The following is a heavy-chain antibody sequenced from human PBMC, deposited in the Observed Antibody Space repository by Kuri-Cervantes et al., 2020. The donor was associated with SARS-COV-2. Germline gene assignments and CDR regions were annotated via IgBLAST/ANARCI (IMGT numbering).Heavy chain of an antibody. CDR1: GGTFSSYA. D-gene: IGHD2-2*01. J-gene: IGHJ6*02. CDR2: INPNSGGT. CDR3: ARGGDIVVVPAAASGVTYYYYGMDV. V-gene: IGHV1-2*04. Sequence: ASVKVSCKASGGTFSSYAISWVRQAPGQGLEWMGWINPNSGGTNYAQKFQGWVTMTRDTSISTAYMELSRLRSDDTAVYYCARGGDIVVVPAAASGVTYYYYGMDVWGQGTTVTVSS.